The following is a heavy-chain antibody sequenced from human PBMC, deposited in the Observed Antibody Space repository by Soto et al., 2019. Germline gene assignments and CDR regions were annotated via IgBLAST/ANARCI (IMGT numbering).Heavy chain of an antibody. CDR1: GYTFTSYA. CDR2: INAGNGNT. Sequence: GASVKVSCKASGYTFTSYAMHWVRQAPGQRLEWMGWINAGNGNTKYSQKFQGRVTITRDTSAGTAYMELSSLRSEDTAVYYCARENEYSSPDCYFDYWGQGTLVTVSS. V-gene: IGHV1-3*01. D-gene: IGHD6-6*01. CDR3: ARENEYSSPDCYFDY. J-gene: IGHJ4*02.